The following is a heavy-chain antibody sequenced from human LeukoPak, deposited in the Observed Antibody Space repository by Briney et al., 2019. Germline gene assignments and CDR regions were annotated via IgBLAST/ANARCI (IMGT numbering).Heavy chain of an antibody. CDR1: GGSISSSNY. V-gene: IGHV4-39*01. J-gene: IGHJ5*02. D-gene: IGHD3-10*01. CDR3: ARQGSVVSHWFDP. Sequence: SETLSLTCTVSGGSISSSNYWCWLRQSPGKGLEWIGSIYYTGSSYYSQSLKSRVTISVDTSKNQLSLRLSSVTAADTAVYYCARQGSVVSHWFDPWGQGTLVTVSS. CDR2: IYYTGSS.